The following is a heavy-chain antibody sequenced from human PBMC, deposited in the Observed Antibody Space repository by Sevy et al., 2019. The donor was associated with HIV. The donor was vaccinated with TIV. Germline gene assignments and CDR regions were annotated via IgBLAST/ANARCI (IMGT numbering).Heavy chain of an antibody. CDR2: ISYDGSNK. V-gene: IGHV3-30*18. CDR3: AKNWYYYDSSGYAPVDY. J-gene: IGHJ4*02. CDR1: GFTFSSYG. Sequence: LSLTCAASGFTFSSYGMHWVRQAPGKGLEWVAVISYDGSNKYYADSVKGRFTISRDNSKNTLYLQMNSLRAEDTAVYYCAKNWYYYDSSGYAPVDYWGQGTLVTVSS. D-gene: IGHD3-22*01.